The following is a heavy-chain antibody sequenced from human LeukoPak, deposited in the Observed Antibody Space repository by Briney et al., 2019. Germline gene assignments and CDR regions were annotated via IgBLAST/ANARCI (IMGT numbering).Heavy chain of an antibody. CDR2: IYSGGGTTK. J-gene: IGHJ2*01. V-gene: IGHV3-33*03. CDR1: GLTFRNYG. D-gene: IGHD2-2*01. Sequence: PGTPLRLPCVASGLTFRNYGFHWVRQAPGKGLEWVAIIYSGGGTTKYYAEPVKDRFTITRDDSRDTLYLQMNSLRAEDTAVYYCVVILVPGGVWPFDLWGRGTLVTVSS. CDR3: VVILVPGGVWPFDL.